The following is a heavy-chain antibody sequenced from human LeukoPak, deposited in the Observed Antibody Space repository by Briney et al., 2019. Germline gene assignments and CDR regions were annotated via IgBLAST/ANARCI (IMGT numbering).Heavy chain of an antibody. V-gene: IGHV1-18*01. D-gene: IGHD3-10*01. Sequence: ASVKVSCKASGYTFTSYGISWVRQAPGQGLEWMGWISAYNGNTNYAQKLQGRVTMTTDTSTSTAYMELRSLRSDDTAVYYCARVDGYYGSGSYYNPYYFDYWGQGTLVTVSS. CDR3: ARVDGYYGSGSYYNPYYFDY. CDR2: ISAYNGNT. J-gene: IGHJ4*02. CDR1: GYTFTSYG.